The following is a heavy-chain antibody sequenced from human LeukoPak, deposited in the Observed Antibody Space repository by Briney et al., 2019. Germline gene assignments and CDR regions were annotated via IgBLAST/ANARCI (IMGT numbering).Heavy chain of an antibody. CDR1: GGSFSGYY. D-gene: IGHD3-9*01. Sequence: PSETLSLTCAVYGGSFSGYYWSWVRQAPGKGLEWVSAISGSGGSTYYADSVKGRFTISRDNSKNTLYLQMNSLRAEDTAVYYCAKDLTGSHPEGFDYWGQGTLVTVSS. CDR3: AKDLTGSHPEGFDY. V-gene: IGHV3-23*01. CDR2: ISGSGGST. J-gene: IGHJ4*02.